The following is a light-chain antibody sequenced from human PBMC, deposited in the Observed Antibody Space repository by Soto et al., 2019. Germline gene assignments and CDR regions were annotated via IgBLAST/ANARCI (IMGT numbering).Light chain of an antibody. V-gene: IGLV1-40*01. CDR2: GNS. J-gene: IGLJ2*01. CDR1: NSNIGAGYD. Sequence: VLTQPPSVSGAPGQRVTISCTGSNSNIGAGYDVHWYQQLPGTAPKLLIYGNSNRPSGVPDRFSGSKSGTSASLAITGLQAEDEADYYCQSYDSSLSGSEVFGAGTKLTVL. CDR3: QSYDSSLSGSEV.